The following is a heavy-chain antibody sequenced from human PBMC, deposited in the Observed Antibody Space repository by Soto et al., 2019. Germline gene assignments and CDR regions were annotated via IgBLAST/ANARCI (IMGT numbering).Heavy chain of an antibody. D-gene: IGHD3-22*01. Sequence: GGSLRLSCAASGFTFSSYSMNWVRQAPGKGLEWVSSISSSSSYIYHADSVKGRFTISRDNAKNSLYLQMNSLRAEDTAVYYCARVKGYYASSGYPWGQGTLVTVSS. CDR3: ARVKGYYASSGYP. V-gene: IGHV3-21*01. CDR2: ISSSSSYI. J-gene: IGHJ5*02. CDR1: GFTFSSYS.